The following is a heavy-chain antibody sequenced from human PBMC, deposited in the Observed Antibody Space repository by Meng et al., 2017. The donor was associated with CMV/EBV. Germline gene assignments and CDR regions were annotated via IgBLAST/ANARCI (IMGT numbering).Heavy chain of an antibody. CDR1: GYTFTSYG. D-gene: IGHD6-6*01. CDR2: ISAYNGNT. J-gene: IGHJ6*02. V-gene: IGHV1-18*01. Sequence: ASVKVSCKASGYTFTSYGISWVRQAPGQGLEWMGWISAYNGNTNYAQKLQGRVTMTTHTSTSTAYMELRSLRSDDTAVYYCARDPEQLGGGYGMDVWGQGTTVTVSS. CDR3: ARDPEQLGGGYGMDV.